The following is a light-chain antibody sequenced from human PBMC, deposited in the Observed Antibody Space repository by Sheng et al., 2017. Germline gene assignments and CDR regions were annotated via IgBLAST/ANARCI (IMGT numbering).Light chain of an antibody. Sequence: AIRITQSPSSLSASTGDIVTITCRASQDTTTSLAWYQQKPGKAPKLLIYGASTLQSGVPSRFSGSGSGTDFTLTISCLQSEDFATYYCQQHYTYPLTFGAGTNVEI. J-gene: IGKJ4*01. CDR3: QQHYTYPLT. CDR1: QDTTTS. CDR2: GAS. V-gene: IGKV1-8*01.